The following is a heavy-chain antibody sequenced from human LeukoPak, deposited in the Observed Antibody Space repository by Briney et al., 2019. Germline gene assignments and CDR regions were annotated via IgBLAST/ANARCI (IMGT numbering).Heavy chain of an antibody. CDR3: ARDPVTTVTPSWFDP. V-gene: IGHV4-30-2*01. D-gene: IGHD4-17*01. CDR1: GGSISSGGYY. J-gene: IGHJ5*02. Sequence: SETLSLTCTVSGGSISSGGYYWSWIRQPPGKGLEWIGYIYHSGSTYYNPSLKSRVTISVDTSKNQFSLKLSSVTAADTAVYYCARDPVTTVTPSWFDPWGQGTLVTVSS. CDR2: IYHSGST.